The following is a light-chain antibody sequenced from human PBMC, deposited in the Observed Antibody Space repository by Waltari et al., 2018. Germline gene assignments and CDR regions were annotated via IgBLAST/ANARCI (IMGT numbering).Light chain of an antibody. CDR1: SSNIGANYD. V-gene: IGLV1-40*01. Sequence: QSVLTQPPSVSGAPGQRVTISCTGSSSNIGANYDVQWYQQLPGTAPKLLIYGNTKRPSGVPDLFSGSKSGTSASLAITGLQAEDEADYYCHSYDNSLSGSVFGGGTTLTVL. CDR2: GNT. CDR3: HSYDNSLSGSV. J-gene: IGLJ3*02.